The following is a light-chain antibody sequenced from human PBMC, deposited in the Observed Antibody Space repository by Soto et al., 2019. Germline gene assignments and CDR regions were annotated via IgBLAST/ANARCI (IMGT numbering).Light chain of an antibody. CDR1: QSVTSSY. J-gene: IGKJ1*01. CDR3: QQYGSSPWT. Sequence: EIVLTQSPGTLPLSPGERSTLSFMSSQSVTSSYLAWYQQKPGQAPRLLIYGASSRATGIPDRFSGSGSGTDFTLTISRLEPEDFAVYYCQQYGSSPWTFGQGTKVDIK. V-gene: IGKV3-20*01. CDR2: GAS.